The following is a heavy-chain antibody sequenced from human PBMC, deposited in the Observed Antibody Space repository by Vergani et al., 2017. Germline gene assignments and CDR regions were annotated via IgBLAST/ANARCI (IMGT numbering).Heavy chain of an antibody. CDR2: IYYSGST. Sequence: QLQLQESGPGLVKPSETLSLTCTVSGGSISSYYWSWIRQPPGKGLEWIGYIYYSGSTNYNPSLKSRVTISVDTSKNQFSLKLSSVTAADTAVYYCARGPQTWGYWGQGTLVTVSS. CDR3: ARGPQTWGY. D-gene: IGHD3-16*01. V-gene: IGHV4-59*01. CDR1: GGSISSYY. J-gene: IGHJ4*02.